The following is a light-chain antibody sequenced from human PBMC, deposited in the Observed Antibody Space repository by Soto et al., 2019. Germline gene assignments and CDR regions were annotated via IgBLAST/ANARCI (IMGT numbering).Light chain of an antibody. Sequence: EIVLTQSPATLSLSPGERATLSCGASQSVSSYLAWYQQKPGQAPRLLIYDASNRATGIPARFSGSGSGTDFTLTISSLEPEDFAVYYCQQRSTFGQGTRLEI. J-gene: IGKJ5*01. CDR2: DAS. V-gene: IGKV3-11*01. CDR1: QSVSSY. CDR3: QQRST.